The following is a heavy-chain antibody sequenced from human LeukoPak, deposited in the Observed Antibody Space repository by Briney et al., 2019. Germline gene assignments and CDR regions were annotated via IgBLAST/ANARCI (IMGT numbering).Heavy chain of an antibody. J-gene: IGHJ6*04. Sequence: GGSLRLSCVALEFESTYFWMTWVRRAPRKGLEWVANINHDGSERFYLDSVRGRFTISRDNAKNSLYLQMNSLRAEDTAVYYCATFVGTVSGSYTVPGGLLVWGKGTTVSVSS. V-gene: IGHV3-7*01. CDR1: EFESTYFW. CDR2: INHDGSER. D-gene: IGHD3-16*02. CDR3: ATFVGTVSGSYTVPGGLLV.